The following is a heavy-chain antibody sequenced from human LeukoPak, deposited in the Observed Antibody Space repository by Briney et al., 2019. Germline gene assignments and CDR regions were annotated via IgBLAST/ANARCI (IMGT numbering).Heavy chain of an antibody. CDR2: IYRSGST. D-gene: IGHD4-17*01. CDR3: ARSNDNGDYYFDS. CDR1: GGSISSYY. Sequence: SETLSLTCTVSGGSISSYYWSWIRQPAGTGLEWIGRIYRSGSTNYSPSLKSRISMSIDTSKSQFSLKLSSVTAADTAVYYCARSNDNGDYYFDSWGQGTLVTVSS. V-gene: IGHV4-4*07. J-gene: IGHJ4*02.